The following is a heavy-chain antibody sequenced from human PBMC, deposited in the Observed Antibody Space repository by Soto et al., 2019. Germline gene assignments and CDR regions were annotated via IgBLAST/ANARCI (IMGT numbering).Heavy chain of an antibody. CDR3: ARGETVAGPPH. CDR2: ISAYNGNT. CDR1: GYTFTSDV. D-gene: IGHD6-19*01. Sequence: ASLKVSCKASGYTFTSDVISWVRQAPGQGLEWMGWISAYNGNTNYAQKLQGRVTMTTDTSTSTAYMELRSLRSDDTAVYYCARGETVAGPPHWGQGTLVTVSS. J-gene: IGHJ4*02. V-gene: IGHV1-18*01.